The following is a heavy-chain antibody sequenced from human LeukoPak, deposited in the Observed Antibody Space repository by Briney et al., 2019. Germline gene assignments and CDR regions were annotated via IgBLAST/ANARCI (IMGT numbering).Heavy chain of an antibody. Sequence: GGSLRLSCAASGFTFSNYWMSWVRQAPGKGLEWVSYISSSSSTIYYADSVKGRFTISKDNANNPLYLQMNTLTAEDTAVYYCARYGHDYNARREFDYWGQGTLVTVSS. CDR2: ISSSSSTI. CDR1: GFTFSNYW. J-gene: IGHJ4*02. D-gene: IGHD3-10*01. V-gene: IGHV3-48*01. CDR3: ARYGHDYNARREFDY.